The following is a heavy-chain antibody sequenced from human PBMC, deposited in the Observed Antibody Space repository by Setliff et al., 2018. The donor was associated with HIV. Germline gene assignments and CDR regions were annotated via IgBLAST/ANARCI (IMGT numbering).Heavy chain of an antibody. CDR2: ISYSGST. V-gene: IGHV4-31*01. CDR3: ARNCGGDCSGDAFDI. D-gene: IGHD2-21*02. Sequence: SETLSLTCTVSGGSISSSSYYWGWIRQPPGKGLEWIGYISYSGSTYYNPSLKSLVTISVDTSKNQFSLKLSSVTAADTAVYYCARNCGGDCSGDAFDIWGQGTMVTVSS. CDR1: GGSISSSSYY. J-gene: IGHJ3*02.